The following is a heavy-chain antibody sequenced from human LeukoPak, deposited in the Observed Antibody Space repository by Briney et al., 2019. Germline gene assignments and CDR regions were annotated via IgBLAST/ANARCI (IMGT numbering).Heavy chain of an antibody. Sequence: SETLSLTCTVSGGSISSYYWSWIRQPPGRGLEWIGEINHSGSTNYNSSLKSRVTISVDTSKNQFSLKLSSVTAADTAVYYCARHHRNIVVARGPDAFDIWGQGTMVTVSS. CDR1: GGSISSYY. D-gene: IGHD2-2*01. V-gene: IGHV4-34*01. J-gene: IGHJ3*02. CDR2: INHSGST. CDR3: ARHHRNIVVARGPDAFDI.